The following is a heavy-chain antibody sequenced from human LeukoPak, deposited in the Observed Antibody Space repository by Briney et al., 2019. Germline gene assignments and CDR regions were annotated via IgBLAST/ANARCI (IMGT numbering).Heavy chain of an antibody. Sequence: GESLKISCKGSGYSFTTYWIAWVRQMHGKGLEWIGIIYPGDSDTRYSPPFQGQVTISVDKSVSAAYLQWSSLKASDTAMYYCASPPTRECSSISCPLSYWGQGTLVTVSS. J-gene: IGHJ4*02. D-gene: IGHD2-2*01. V-gene: IGHV5-51*01. CDR1: GYSFTTYW. CDR2: IYPGDSDT. CDR3: ASPPTRECSSISCPLSY.